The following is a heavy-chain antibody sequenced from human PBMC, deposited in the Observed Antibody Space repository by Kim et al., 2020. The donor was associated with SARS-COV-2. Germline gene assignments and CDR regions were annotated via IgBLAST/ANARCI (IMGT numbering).Heavy chain of an antibody. V-gene: IGHV4-61*01. J-gene: IGHJ4*02. CDR3: ARPPNDFWSGYPYYFDY. D-gene: IGHD3-3*01. CDR1: GGSVSSGSYF. Sequence: SETLSLTCTVSGGSVSSGSYFWSWIRQPPGKGLEWIGYIYYSGNTNYNPSLKSRVTMSVDTSKNQFSLKLRSVTAADTAVYYCARPPNDFWSGYPYYFDYWGQGTLVTVSS. CDR2: IYYSGNT.